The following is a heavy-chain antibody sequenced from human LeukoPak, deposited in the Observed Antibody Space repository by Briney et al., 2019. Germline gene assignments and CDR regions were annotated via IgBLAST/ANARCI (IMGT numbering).Heavy chain of an antibody. D-gene: IGHD3-10*01. CDR3: ASAPGVDYNGSGVLVAFDL. CDR1: GGSFSGYY. V-gene: IGHV4-34*01. Sequence: SETLSLTCAVYGGSFSGYYWSWIRQPPGKGLEWIGEINHSGSTNYNPSRNSRVTISVDTSKNQFSLKLSSVTAADTAVYYCASAPGVDYNGSGVLVAFDLWGQGTLVTVSS. CDR2: INHSGST. J-gene: IGHJ3*01.